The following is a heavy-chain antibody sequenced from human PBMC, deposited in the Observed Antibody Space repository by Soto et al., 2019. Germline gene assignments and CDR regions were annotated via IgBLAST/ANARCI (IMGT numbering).Heavy chain of an antibody. Sequence: VGSLRLSCVASGFTFRTYTMNWVRQAPGKGLEWVSGIRGFSPYTFYSESVKGRFTISRDNAKNSLYLQMNSLRAEDTAVYYCARDRGYDAHDYYYNAMDVWRQGTTVTVSS. CDR1: GFTFRTYT. J-gene: IGHJ6*02. CDR2: IRGFSPYT. V-gene: IGHV3-21*01. D-gene: IGHD2-15*01. CDR3: ARDRGYDAHDYYYNAMDV.